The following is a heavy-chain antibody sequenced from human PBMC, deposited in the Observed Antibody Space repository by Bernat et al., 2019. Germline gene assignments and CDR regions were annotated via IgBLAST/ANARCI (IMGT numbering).Heavy chain of an antibody. D-gene: IGHD3-3*01. Sequence: EVQLVESGGGLVKPGGSLRLSCAASGLTFRNAWMNWVRQAPGKGLEWVGRIKSIGDGGATDYAAPVKGRFTISRDDSKDTLYLQMNSLKTEDTAVYYCVTDAAREDAVHWIYEHWGQGNLVTVSS. V-gene: IGHV3-15*01. CDR3: VTDAAREDAVHWIYEH. J-gene: IGHJ4*02. CDR2: IKSIGDGGAT. CDR1: GLTFRNAW.